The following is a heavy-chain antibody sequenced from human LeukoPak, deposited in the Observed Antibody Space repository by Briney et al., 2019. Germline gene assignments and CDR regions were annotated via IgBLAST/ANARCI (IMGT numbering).Heavy chain of an antibody. J-gene: IGHJ6*02. CDR3: AKDGIAAAGYYYYYYGMDV. Sequence: GGSLRLSCAASGFTFSSYAMSWVRQAPGKGLEWVSAISGSGGSTYYADSVKGRFTISRDNSKNTLYLQMNSLRAEDTAVYYCAKDGIAAAGYYYYYYGMDVRGQGTTVTVSS. CDR2: ISGSGGST. D-gene: IGHD6-13*01. V-gene: IGHV3-23*01. CDR1: GFTFSSYA.